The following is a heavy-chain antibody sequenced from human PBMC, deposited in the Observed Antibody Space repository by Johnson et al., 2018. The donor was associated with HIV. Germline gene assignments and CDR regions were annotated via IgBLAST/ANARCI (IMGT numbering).Heavy chain of an antibody. V-gene: IGHV3-23*04. CDR1: GFTFSSYA. CDR2: ISGSGGST. D-gene: IGHD3-22*01. Sequence: MQLVESGGGLVQPGGSLRLSCAASGFTFSSYALTWVRQAPGRGLEWVSTISGSGGSTYYADFVRGRFTISRDNFKNTLYLQMNSLRVEDTALYYCARGFSDSSGYGYAFDIWGQGTMVTVSP. CDR3: ARGFSDSSGYGYAFDI. J-gene: IGHJ3*02.